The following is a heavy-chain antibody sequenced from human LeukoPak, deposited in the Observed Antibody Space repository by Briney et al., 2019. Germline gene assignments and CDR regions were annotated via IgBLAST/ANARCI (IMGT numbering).Heavy chain of an antibody. V-gene: IGHV1-69*05. Sequence: GASVKVSRKASGGTFSSYAISWVRQAPGQGLEWMGRIIPIFGTANYAQKFQGRVTITTDESTSTAYMELSSLRSEDTAVYYCARVTPDYYGSGSYGYYFDYWGQGTLVTVSS. CDR2: IIPIFGTA. D-gene: IGHD3-10*01. CDR3: ARVTPDYYGSGSYGYYFDY. J-gene: IGHJ4*02. CDR1: GGTFSSYA.